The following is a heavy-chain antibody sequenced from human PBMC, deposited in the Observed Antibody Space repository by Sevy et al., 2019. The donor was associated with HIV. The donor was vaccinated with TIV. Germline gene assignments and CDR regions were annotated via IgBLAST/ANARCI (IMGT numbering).Heavy chain of an antibody. CDR2: ISYHGRDK. CDR1: GFTFSSYA. CDR3: AKDFTGYNGMDV. Sequence: GESLKISCAASGFTFSSYAMHWVRQAPGKGLEWVAVISYHGRDKFYADSVKGRFTISRDNSKNILYLQMNGLRIEDTAVYYCAKDFTGYNGMDVWGQGTMVTVSS. V-gene: IGHV3-30*04. D-gene: IGHD3-9*01. J-gene: IGHJ6*02.